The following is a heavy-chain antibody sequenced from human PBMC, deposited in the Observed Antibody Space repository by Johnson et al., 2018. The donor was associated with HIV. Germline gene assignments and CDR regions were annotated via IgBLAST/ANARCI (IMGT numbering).Heavy chain of an antibody. J-gene: IGHJ3*02. Sequence: EVQVVESGGGLVQPGGSLRLSCAASGFTFSNAWMSWVRQAPGKGLEWVGRIKSKTDGGTTDYAAPVKGRFTISRDDSKNTLYLQMNSLKTEDTAVYYCTTSRPWSLDAFDIWGQGTMVTVSS. D-gene: IGHD2-8*02. V-gene: IGHV3-15*01. CDR1: GFTFSNAW. CDR3: TTSRPWSLDAFDI. CDR2: IKSKTDGGTT.